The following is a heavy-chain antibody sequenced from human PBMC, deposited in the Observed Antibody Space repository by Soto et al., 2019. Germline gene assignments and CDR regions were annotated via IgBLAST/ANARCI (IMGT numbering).Heavy chain of an antibody. CDR3: AKCMQAYWNYDAHHV. J-gene: IGHJ3*01. D-gene: IGHD1-7*01. CDR1: GFTFSTYS. Sequence: GGSLRLSCAASGFTFSTYSMSWVRQAPGKGLEWVAHITATGGTTYYADSVKGRFTISRDTSRNTLYLQMNCLRAEDTALYYCAKCMQAYWNYDAHHVWGQGTMVTVSS. CDR2: ITATGGTT. V-gene: IGHV3-23*01.